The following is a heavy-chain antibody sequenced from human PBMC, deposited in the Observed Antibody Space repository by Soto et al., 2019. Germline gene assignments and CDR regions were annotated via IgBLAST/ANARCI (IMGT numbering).Heavy chain of an antibody. CDR1: GFTFSSYG. Sequence: QVQLVESGGGVVQPGRSLRLSCAASGFTFSSYGMHWVRQAPGKGLEWVAVISYDGSNKYYADSVKGRFTISRDNSKNTLYLQMNSLRDEDTAVDYCAIFRAPTEVTEWNTFDIWGQGTMVTVSS. D-gene: IGHD4-17*01. CDR3: AIFRAPTEVTEWNTFDI. J-gene: IGHJ3*02. CDR2: ISYDGSNK. V-gene: IGHV3-30*03.